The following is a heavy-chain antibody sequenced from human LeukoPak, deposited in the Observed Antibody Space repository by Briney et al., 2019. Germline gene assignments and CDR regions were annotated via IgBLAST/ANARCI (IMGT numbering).Heavy chain of an antibody. CDR1: GYTFTGYY. J-gene: IGHJ4*02. D-gene: IGHD7-27*01. CDR3: GRAPPRGDLSVY. Sequence: ASVKVSCKASGYTFTGYYMHWVRQVPGQGLEWMGWINSNSGDTNYAQKFQGRVTMTRDTSISTAYMELSRLRSDDTAVYYCGRAPPRGDLSVYWARETRATVP. V-gene: IGHV1-2*02. CDR2: INSNSGDT.